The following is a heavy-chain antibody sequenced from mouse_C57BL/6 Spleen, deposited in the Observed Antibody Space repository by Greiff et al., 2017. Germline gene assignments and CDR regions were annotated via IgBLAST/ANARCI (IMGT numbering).Heavy chain of an antibody. Sequence: VQLKESGGGLVKPGGSLKLSCAASGFTFSSYTMSWVRQTPEKRLEWVATISGGGGNTYYPDSVKGRFTISRDNAKNTLYLQMSSLRSEDTALYYCASHYYGSSLAWFAYWGQGTLVTVSA. J-gene: IGHJ3*01. CDR3: ASHYYGSSLAWFAY. D-gene: IGHD1-1*01. CDR2: ISGGGGNT. CDR1: GFTFSSYT. V-gene: IGHV5-9*01.